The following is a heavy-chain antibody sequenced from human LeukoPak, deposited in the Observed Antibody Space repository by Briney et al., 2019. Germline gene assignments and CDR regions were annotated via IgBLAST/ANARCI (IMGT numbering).Heavy chain of an antibody. CDR1: GYTFTGYY. CDR2: INPSGGST. D-gene: IGHD1-20*01. Sequence: GASVKVSCKASGYTFTGYYMHWVRQAPGQGLEWMGIINPSGGSTSYAQKFQGRVTMTRDTSTSTVYMELSSLRSEDTAVYYCARGRITGTTRTWFDPWGQGTLVTVSS. CDR3: ARGRITGTTRTWFDP. V-gene: IGHV1-46*01. J-gene: IGHJ5*02.